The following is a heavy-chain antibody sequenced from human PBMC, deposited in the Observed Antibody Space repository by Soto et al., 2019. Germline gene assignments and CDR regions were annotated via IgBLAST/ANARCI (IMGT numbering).Heavy chain of an antibody. V-gene: IGHV3-74*01. Sequence: EVQLVESGGGLVQPGGSLRLSCAASGLTFSSYWMHWVRQAPGKGLVWVSRISTDGSVTTYADSVKGRFTISRDNAKNTLYLHMNSLRTEDTAVYYCARAPYSSCGWGFDYWGQVTLVTVSS. CDR2: ISTDGSVT. CDR3: ARAPYSSCGWGFDY. CDR1: GLTFSSYW. D-gene: IGHD6-19*01. J-gene: IGHJ4*02.